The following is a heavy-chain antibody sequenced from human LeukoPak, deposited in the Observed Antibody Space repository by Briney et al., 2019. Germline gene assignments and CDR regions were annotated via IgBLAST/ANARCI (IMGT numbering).Heavy chain of an antibody. CDR3: AKRRGLELLYYYYMDV. V-gene: IGHV3-30*18. CDR2: ISYDGSNK. J-gene: IGHJ6*03. CDR1: GFTFSRYS. Sequence: GGSLRLSCAASGFTFSRYSMNWVRQAPGKGLEWVAVISYDGSNKYYADSVKGRFTISRDNSKNTLYLQMNSLRAEDTAVYYCAKRRGLELLYYYYMDVWGKGTTVTVSS. D-gene: IGHD1-7*01.